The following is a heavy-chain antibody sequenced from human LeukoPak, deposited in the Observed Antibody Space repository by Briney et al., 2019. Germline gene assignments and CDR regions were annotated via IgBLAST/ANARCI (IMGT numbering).Heavy chain of an antibody. Sequence: SETLSLTCTVSGGSISSSSYYWGWIRQPPGKGLEWIGCIYYSGSTNYNPSLKSRVTISVDTSKNQFSLKLSSVTAADTAVYYCARVAVYYDFWSGYSQSENYYYYYYMDVWGKGTTVTVSS. CDR3: ARVAVYYDFWSGYSQSENYYYYYYMDV. CDR2: IYYSGST. CDR1: GGSISSSSYY. J-gene: IGHJ6*03. D-gene: IGHD3-3*01. V-gene: IGHV4-39*07.